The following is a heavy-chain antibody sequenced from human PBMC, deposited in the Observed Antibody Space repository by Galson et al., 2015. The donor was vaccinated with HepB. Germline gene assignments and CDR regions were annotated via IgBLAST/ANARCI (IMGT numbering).Heavy chain of an antibody. CDR2: ISAYNGNT. CDR1: GYTFTSYG. Sequence: SVKVSCKASGYTFTSYGISWVRQAPGQGLEWMGWISAYNGNTNYAQKLQGRVTMTTDTSTSTAYMELRSLRSDDTAVYYCARGRANYDFWSGFSYYYYMDVWGKGTTVTVSS. D-gene: IGHD3-3*01. CDR3: ARGRANYDFWSGFSYYYYMDV. V-gene: IGHV1-18*01. J-gene: IGHJ6*03.